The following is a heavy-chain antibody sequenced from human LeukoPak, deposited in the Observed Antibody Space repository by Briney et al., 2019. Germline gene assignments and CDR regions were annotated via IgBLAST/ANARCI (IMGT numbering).Heavy chain of an antibody. CDR2: ISYDASNK. Sequence: GGSLRLSCSASGFTFSTYAMHWVRQAPGKGLEWVAFISYDASNKYYADSVKGRFTISRDNSKNTLYLQMNSLRAEDTAMYYCARSPPYVLYSNYLFDYWGQGTLVTVSS. J-gene: IGHJ4*02. D-gene: IGHD4-11*01. CDR3: ARSPPYVLYSNYLFDY. V-gene: IGHV3-30-3*01. CDR1: GFTFSTYA.